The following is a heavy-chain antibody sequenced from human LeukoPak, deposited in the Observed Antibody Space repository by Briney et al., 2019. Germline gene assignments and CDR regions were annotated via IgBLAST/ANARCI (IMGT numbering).Heavy chain of an antibody. V-gene: IGHV4-38-2*02. D-gene: IGHD5-24*01. Sequence: SETLSLTCTVSGYSISSGYYWGWIRQPPGKGLEWIGSIYHSGSTYYNPSLKSRVTISVDTSKNQFSLKLSSVTAADTAVYCCASLRWLQLGFFDYWGQGTLVTVSS. CDR3: ASLRWLQLGFFDY. CDR2: IYHSGST. CDR1: GYSISSGYY. J-gene: IGHJ4*02.